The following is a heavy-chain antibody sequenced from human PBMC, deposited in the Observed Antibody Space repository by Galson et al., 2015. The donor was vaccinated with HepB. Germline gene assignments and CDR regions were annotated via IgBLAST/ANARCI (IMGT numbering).Heavy chain of an antibody. V-gene: IGHV3-23*01. CDR1: GFSFRTYA. D-gene: IGHD3/OR15-3a*01. Sequence: SLRLSCAASGFSFRTYAMNWVRQAPGKGLEYVSGISGSGGTTYYTASVKGRFTVSRDNSKNTLYLQMNSLRAEDAATYYCARSVTTDFRTGNYKYYFYMDVWGKGTTVTVSS. CDR2: ISGSGGTT. CDR3: ARSVTTDFRTGNYKYYFYMDV. J-gene: IGHJ6*03.